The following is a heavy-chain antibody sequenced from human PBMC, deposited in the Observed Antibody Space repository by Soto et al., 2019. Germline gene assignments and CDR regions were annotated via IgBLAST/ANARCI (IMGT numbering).Heavy chain of an antibody. CDR2: ISALNGDT. D-gene: IGHD1-26*01. J-gene: IGHJ4*02. Sequence: QIQLVQSGAEVRQPGASVKVSCKASGYTFSTYAVSWVRQAPGQGLEWMGWISALNGDTRYAEKHEGRVTVTTDTSTNTAYMELRSLRSDDMAIYYCARTEGRGTRGDHWGQGTLVTVSS. V-gene: IGHV1-18*03. CDR3: ARTEGRGTRGDH. CDR1: GYTFSTYA.